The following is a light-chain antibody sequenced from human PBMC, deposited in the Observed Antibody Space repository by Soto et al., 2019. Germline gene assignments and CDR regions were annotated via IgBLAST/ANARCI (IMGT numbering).Light chain of an antibody. Sequence: EIVLTQSPATLSLSPGERATLSCSASQSVSSYLAWYQQKPGQAPRLLIYDASNRATGIPARFSGSGSGTDFTLTISSLEPEDFAVYYCQKRSNWPRVFGPGTNVDIK. J-gene: IGKJ3*01. CDR2: DAS. CDR1: QSVSSY. CDR3: QKRSNWPRV. V-gene: IGKV3-11*01.